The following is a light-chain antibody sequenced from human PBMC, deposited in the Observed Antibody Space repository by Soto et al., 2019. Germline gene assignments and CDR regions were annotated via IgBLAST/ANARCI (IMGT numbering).Light chain of an antibody. V-gene: IGKV3-20*01. CDR3: QQYCSSPWT. J-gene: IGKJ1*01. Sequence: EIVLTQSPGTLSLSPGERATLSCRASQSVSSSYLAWYQQKPGQAPRPLIYGASSRAIGIPDRFSGSGYGTDFTLIISRLEPEDFAVYYCQQYCSSPWTFGQGTKVEIK. CDR1: QSVSSSY. CDR2: GAS.